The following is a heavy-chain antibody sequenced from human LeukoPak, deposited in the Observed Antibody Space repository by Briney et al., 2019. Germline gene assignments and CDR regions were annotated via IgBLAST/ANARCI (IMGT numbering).Heavy chain of an antibody. D-gene: IGHD5-24*01. V-gene: IGHV1-46*01. CDR1: GYTFTSYY. Sequence: GASVKVSCKASGYTFTSYYTHWVRQAPGQGLEWMGIINPSGGSTSYAQKFQGRVTMTRDTSTSTVYMELSSLRSEDTAVYYCARAQRWLQPFGYWGQGTLVTVSS. CDR3: ARAQRWLQPFGY. J-gene: IGHJ4*02. CDR2: INPSGGST.